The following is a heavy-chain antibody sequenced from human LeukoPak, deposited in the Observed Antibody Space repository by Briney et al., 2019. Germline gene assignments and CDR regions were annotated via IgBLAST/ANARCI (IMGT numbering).Heavy chain of an antibody. CDR3: ARDGGEGIAAAGTEFHYYYYMDV. J-gene: IGHJ6*03. V-gene: IGHV3-53*01. D-gene: IGHD6-13*01. Sequence: PGGSLRLSCTVSGFTVSSNSWSWVRQAPGRGLEWVSFIYSGVNTHYSDSVKGRFTISRDNAKNSLYLQMNSLRAEDTAVYYCARDGGEGIAAAGTEFHYYYYMDVWGKGTTVTVSS. CDR2: IYSGVNT. CDR1: GFTVSSNS.